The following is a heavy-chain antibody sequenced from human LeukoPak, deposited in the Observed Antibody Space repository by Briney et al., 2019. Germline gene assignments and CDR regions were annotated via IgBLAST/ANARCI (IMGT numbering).Heavy chain of an antibody. Sequence: PGGSLRLSCAASGFTFSSYAMSWVRQAPGKGLEWVSAISDSGGSTYYADSVKGRFTISRDNSKNTLYLQMNSLRAEDTAVYYCAKGEYYYDSSGYPIDYWGQGTLVTVSS. CDR2: ISDSGGST. D-gene: IGHD3-22*01. CDR3: AKGEYYYDSSGYPIDY. V-gene: IGHV3-23*01. J-gene: IGHJ4*02. CDR1: GFTFSSYA.